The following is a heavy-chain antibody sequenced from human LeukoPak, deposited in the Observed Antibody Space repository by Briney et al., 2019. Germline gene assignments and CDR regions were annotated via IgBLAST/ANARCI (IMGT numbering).Heavy chain of an antibody. CDR1: GGTFSSYA. Sequence: GSPVKVSCKASGGTFSSYAISWVRQAPGQGLEWMGGIIPIFGTANYAQKFQGRVTITADESTSTAYMELSSLRSEDTAVYYCARGQMPAGKTFPPWWFDPWGQGTLVTVSS. CDR3: ARGQMPAGKTFPPWWFDP. CDR2: IIPIFGTA. J-gene: IGHJ5*02. D-gene: IGHD2/OR15-2a*01. V-gene: IGHV1-69*01.